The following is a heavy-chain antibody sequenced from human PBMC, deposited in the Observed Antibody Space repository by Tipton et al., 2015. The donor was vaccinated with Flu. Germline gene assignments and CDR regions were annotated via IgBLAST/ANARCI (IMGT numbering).Heavy chain of an antibody. CDR3: ARAVGGSGSY. J-gene: IGHJ4*02. CDR1: GFTVSTNY. D-gene: IGHD3-10*01. Sequence: GSLRLSCAASGFTVSTNYMSWVRQAPGKGLEWVSVIYSGGSTYYADSVKGRFTISRDNAKNSLYLQMNSLRGDDSAVYYCARAVGGSGSYWGQGTLVTVSS. CDR2: IYSGGST. V-gene: IGHV3-66*01.